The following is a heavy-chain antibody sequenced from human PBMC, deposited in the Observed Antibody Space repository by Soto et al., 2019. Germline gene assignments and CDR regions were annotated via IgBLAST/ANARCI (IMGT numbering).Heavy chain of an antibody. Sequence: QVQLVQSGAEVKKPGSSVRVSCKASGDTFNTFAISWVRQAPGQGLEWMGGIIPIFGTPDYAQQFPGRVTLSAHESTSTAYLELRSLRSEDTAVYYCARSPGITGTRASQYAMDVWGQGTTVTVSS. CDR3: ARSPGITGTRASQYAMDV. CDR2: IIPIFGTP. J-gene: IGHJ6*02. CDR1: GDTFNTFA. V-gene: IGHV1-69*01. D-gene: IGHD1-20*01.